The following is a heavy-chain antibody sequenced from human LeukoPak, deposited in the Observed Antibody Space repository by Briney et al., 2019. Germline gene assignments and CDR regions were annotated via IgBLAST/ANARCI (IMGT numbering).Heavy chain of an antibody. D-gene: IGHD1-20*01. CDR2: IYFSGST. Sequence: SETLSLTCTVSGDSVSSRSYYWGWIRQPPGKGLEWIGSIYFSGSTYYNPSLKSRVTISVDTSKNQFSLKLSSVTAADTAVYYCARHPLTGTTNAFDIWGQGTMVTVSS. V-gene: IGHV4-39*01. CDR1: GDSVSSRSYY. J-gene: IGHJ3*02. CDR3: ARHPLTGTTNAFDI.